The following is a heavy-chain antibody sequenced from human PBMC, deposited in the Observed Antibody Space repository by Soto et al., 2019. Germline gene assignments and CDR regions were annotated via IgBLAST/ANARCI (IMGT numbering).Heavy chain of an antibody. Sequence: GGSLRLSCAASGFTFDDYAMHWVCQAPGKGLEWVSLISGDGGSTYYADSVKGRFTISRDNSKNSLYLQMNSLRTEDTALYYCAKATIFGVVIIAFDIWGQGTMVTVSS. CDR3: AKATIFGVVIIAFDI. CDR2: ISGDGGST. J-gene: IGHJ3*02. V-gene: IGHV3-43*02. CDR1: GFTFDDYA. D-gene: IGHD3-3*01.